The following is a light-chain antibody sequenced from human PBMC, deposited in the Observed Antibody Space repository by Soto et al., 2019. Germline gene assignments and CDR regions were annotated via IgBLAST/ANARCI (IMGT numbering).Light chain of an antibody. V-gene: IGKV1-39*01. CDR3: QQGYSAPPT. J-gene: IGKJ1*01. Sequence: DIQMTQSPSSLSASVGDRVTITCRASQSISNYLNWYQQKPGKAPRLLIYAASSLQSGVPSRFSGSGSGTDFTLTISSLQPEDFATYYCQQGYSAPPTFGQGTKVEIK. CDR1: QSISNY. CDR2: AAS.